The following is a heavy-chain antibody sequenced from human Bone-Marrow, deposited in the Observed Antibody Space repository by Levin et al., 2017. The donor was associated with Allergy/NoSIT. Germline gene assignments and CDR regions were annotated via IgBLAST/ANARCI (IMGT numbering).Heavy chain of an antibody. Sequence: GESLKISCAASGFSFSDHYMDWVRQAPGKGLEWVGRSRNKANSYSSEYAASVKGRFTISRDHSKNSLYLQMNSLKTEDTAVYYCVRVNTMYYMDVWGKGTTVTVSS. V-gene: IGHV3-72*01. CDR2: SRNKANSYSS. J-gene: IGHJ6*03. D-gene: IGHD3-3*01. CDR1: GFSFSDHY. CDR3: VRVNTMYYMDV.